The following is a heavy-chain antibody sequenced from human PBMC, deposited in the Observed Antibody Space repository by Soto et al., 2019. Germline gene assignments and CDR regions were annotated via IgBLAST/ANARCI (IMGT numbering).Heavy chain of an antibody. Sequence: ASVKVSCKASGFTFTSSAVQWVRQARGQRLEWIGWIVVGSGNTNYAQKFQERVTITRDMSTSTAYKELSSLRSEETAVYYCAADRGYDFWSGYRGVCGFDIWGQGTMVTVSS. D-gene: IGHD3-3*01. CDR1: GFTFTSSA. CDR2: IVVGSGNT. J-gene: IGHJ3*02. CDR3: AADRGYDFWSGYRGVCGFDI. V-gene: IGHV1-58*01.